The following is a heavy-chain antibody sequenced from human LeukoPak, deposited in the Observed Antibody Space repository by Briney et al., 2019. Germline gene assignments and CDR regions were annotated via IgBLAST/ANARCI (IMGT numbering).Heavy chain of an antibody. Sequence: PGGSLRLSCAASGFTLSSYAMSWVRQAPGKGLEWVSAISDTGNTYHADSVKGRLTISRDNSKNTLYLQMNSLRAEDTAVYHCAKCEDTRKRYYYYYMDVWGKGTTVTISS. J-gene: IGHJ6*03. CDR3: AKCEDTRKRYYYYYMDV. D-gene: IGHD2-15*01. V-gene: IGHV3-23*01. CDR1: GFTLSSYA. CDR2: ISDTGNT.